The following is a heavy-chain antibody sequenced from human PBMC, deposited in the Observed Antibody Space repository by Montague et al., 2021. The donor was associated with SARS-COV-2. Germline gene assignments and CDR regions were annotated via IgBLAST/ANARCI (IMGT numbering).Heavy chain of an antibody. Sequence: SRSLSFAASGFNFTHYAMYWVRQAPGKGLDWVATISYDGTKTYYTDSVKGRFTISRDNSKDTLHLQLSSLRLDDAAIYYCARGGRYFDWLLLPYWGQGALVTVSS. CDR3: ARGGRYFDWLLLPY. CDR2: ISYDGTKT. J-gene: IGHJ4*02. D-gene: IGHD3-9*01. CDR1: GFNFTHYA. V-gene: IGHV3-30*04.